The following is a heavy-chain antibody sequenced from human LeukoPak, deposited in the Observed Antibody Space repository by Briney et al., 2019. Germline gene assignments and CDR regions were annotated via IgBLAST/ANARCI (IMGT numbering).Heavy chain of an antibody. CDR2: IWYEGSNK. CDR1: GFTFSSYG. Sequence: PGGSRRLSCAASGFTFSSYGMHWVRQAPDKGLEWVGVIWYEGSNKYYADSVEGRFTIPRDNSKNTLYLQMNSLRAEDTAVYYCARERVVVVVPAAMEYYYYGMDVWGKGTTVTVSS. D-gene: IGHD2-2*01. J-gene: IGHJ6*04. V-gene: IGHV3-33*01. CDR3: ARERVVVVVPAAMEYYYYGMDV.